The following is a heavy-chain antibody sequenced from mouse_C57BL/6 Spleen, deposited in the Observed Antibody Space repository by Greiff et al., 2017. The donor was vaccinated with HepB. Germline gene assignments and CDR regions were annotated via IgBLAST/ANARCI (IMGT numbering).Heavy chain of an antibody. CDR1: GYAFSSSW. CDR2: IYPGDGDT. J-gene: IGHJ2*01. CDR3: ARHGSIPLDY. Sequence: VQLQQSGPELVKPGASVKISCTASGYAFSSSWMNWVKQRPGKGLEWIGRIYPGDGDTNYNGKFKGKATLTADKSSSTAYMQLSSLTSEDYAVYSCARHGSIPLDYWGQGTTLTVSS. V-gene: IGHV1-82*01. D-gene: IGHD1-1*01.